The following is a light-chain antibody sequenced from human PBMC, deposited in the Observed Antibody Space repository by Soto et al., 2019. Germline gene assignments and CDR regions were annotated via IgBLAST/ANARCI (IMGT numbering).Light chain of an antibody. Sequence: MRMTQSPSSFSASTGDRVTITCRASQDISSYLAWYQQKPGKAPKLLMYAASTLQSGVPSRFSGSGSGTDFTLTISCLQSEDFATYYCQQYYSFPLTFGGGTKVEFK. CDR2: AAS. CDR3: QQYYSFPLT. V-gene: IGKV1-8*01. CDR1: QDISSY. J-gene: IGKJ4*01.